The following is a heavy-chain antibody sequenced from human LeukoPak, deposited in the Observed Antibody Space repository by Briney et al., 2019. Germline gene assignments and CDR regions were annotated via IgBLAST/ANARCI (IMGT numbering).Heavy chain of an antibody. J-gene: IGHJ4*02. CDR2: INHSGST. D-gene: IGHD3-3*01. CDR1: GGSFSGYY. CDR3: ARSQTVFWSGYSTYYFDY. V-gene: IGHV4-34*01. Sequence: SETLSLTCAVYGGSFSGYYWSWIRQPPGKGLEWIGEINHSGSTNYNPSLKSRVTISVDTSKNQFSLKLSSVTAADTAVYYCARSQTVFWSGYSTYYFDYWGQGTLVTVSS.